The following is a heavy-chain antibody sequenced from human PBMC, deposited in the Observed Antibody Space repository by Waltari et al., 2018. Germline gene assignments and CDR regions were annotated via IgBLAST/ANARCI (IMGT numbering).Heavy chain of an antibody. CDR2: INHSGIT. V-gene: IGHV4-34*01. CDR1: GGSFSGYY. Sequence: QVQLQQWGAGLLKPSETLSLTCAVYGGSFSGYYWSWIRQPPGKGLEWIGEINHSGITNYNPSLKSRVTISVDTSKNQFSLKLSSVTAADTAVYYCARGPSPHFVYWGQGTLVTVSS. CDR3: ARGPSPHFVY. J-gene: IGHJ4*02.